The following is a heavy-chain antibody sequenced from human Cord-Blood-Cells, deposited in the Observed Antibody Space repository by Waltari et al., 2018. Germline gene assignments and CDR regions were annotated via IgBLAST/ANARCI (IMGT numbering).Heavy chain of an antibody. CDR3: ARVLPNDDSSVSYAFDI. D-gene: IGHD3-22*01. J-gene: IGHJ3*02. CDR1: GFTFSSYW. Sequence: EVQLVESGGGLVQPGGSLRLSCAASGFTFSSYWMHWVRQAPGKGLVWVSRINSDGSSTSYADSVKGRFTISRDNAKNTLYQQMNSLRAEDTAVYYCARVLPNDDSSVSYAFDIWGQGTMVTVSS. CDR2: INSDGSST. V-gene: IGHV3-74*01.